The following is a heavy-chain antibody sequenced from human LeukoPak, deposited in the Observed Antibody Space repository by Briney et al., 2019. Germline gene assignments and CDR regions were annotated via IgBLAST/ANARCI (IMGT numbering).Heavy chain of an antibody. V-gene: IGHV3-21*01. CDR1: GFTFSSYG. CDR3: ARDPYSGTYGDTYYYYMDV. Sequence: PGGSLRLSCAASGFTFSSYGMNWVRQAPGKGLEWVSSITSSSTYTFYADSVKGRFTISRDNARNSLYLQMNSLRAEDTAVYYCARDPYSGTYGDTYYYYMDVWGKGTTATISS. J-gene: IGHJ6*03. CDR2: ITSSSTYT. D-gene: IGHD1-26*01.